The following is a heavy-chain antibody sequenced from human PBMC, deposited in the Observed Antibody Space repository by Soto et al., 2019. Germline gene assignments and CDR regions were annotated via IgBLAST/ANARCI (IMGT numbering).Heavy chain of an antibody. V-gene: IGHV3-7*03. CDR2: IKQDGSEK. D-gene: IGHD5-12*01. CDR3: ARVPYSGYDFFDY. Sequence: GGSLRLSCAASGFTFSSYWMSRVRQAPGKGLEWVANIKQDGSEKYYVDSVKGRFTISRDNAKNSLYLQMNSLRAEDTAVYYCARVPYSGYDFFDYWGQGTLVTV. CDR1: GFTFSSYW. J-gene: IGHJ4*02.